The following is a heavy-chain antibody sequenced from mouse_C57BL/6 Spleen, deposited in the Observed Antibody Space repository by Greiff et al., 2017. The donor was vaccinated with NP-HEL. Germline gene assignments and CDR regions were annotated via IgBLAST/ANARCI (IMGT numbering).Heavy chain of an antibody. V-gene: IGHV1-59*01. CDR3: ATIYYGNYGDY. D-gene: IGHD2-1*01. CDR2: IDPSDSYT. Sequence: QVQLQQPGAELVRPGTSVKLSCKASGYTFTSYWMHWVKQRPGQGLEWIGVIDPSDSYTNYNQKFMGKATLTVYTSSSTAYMQLSSLTSEGSAVYYCATIYYGNYGDYWGQGTTLTVSS. CDR1: GYTFTSYW. J-gene: IGHJ2*01.